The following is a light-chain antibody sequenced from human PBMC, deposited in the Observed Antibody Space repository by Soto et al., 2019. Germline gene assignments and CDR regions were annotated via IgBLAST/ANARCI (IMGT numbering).Light chain of an antibody. CDR1: QGIRNF. V-gene: IGKV1-27*01. CDR3: KKHNSAPFT. CDR2: AAS. Sequence: DIQMTQSPSSLSASVGDRVTIPCRASQGIRNFLAWYQQKPGKVPKLLIYAASTLQSGVPSRFSGSGSGTDFPLTISSLKPEDFATYYFKKHNSAPFTFGPGTKVDIK. J-gene: IGKJ3*01.